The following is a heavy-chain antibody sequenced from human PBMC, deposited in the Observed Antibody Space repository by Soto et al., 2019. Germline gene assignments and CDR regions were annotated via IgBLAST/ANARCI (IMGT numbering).Heavy chain of an antibody. CDR1: GFTFSSYG. V-gene: IGHV3-33*01. CDR2: IWYDGSNK. J-gene: IGHJ4*02. Sequence: HPGGSLRLSCAASGFTFSSYGMHWVRQAPGKGLEWVAVIWYDGSNKYYADSVKGRFTISRDNSKNTLYLQMNSLRAEDTAVYYCARDLLDIVVVPAAPNGIAAAGGADYWGQGTLVTVSS. CDR3: ARDLLDIVVVPAAPNGIAAAGGADY. D-gene: IGHD2-2*03.